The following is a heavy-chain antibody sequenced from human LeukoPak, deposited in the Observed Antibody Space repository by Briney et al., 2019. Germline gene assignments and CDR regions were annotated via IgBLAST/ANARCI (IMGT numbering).Heavy chain of an antibody. V-gene: IGHV1-2*02. CDR3: ARERFDIFTGRPYYGMDV. J-gene: IGHJ6*02. Sequence: ASVKVSCKASGYTFTGYYMHWVRQAPGQGLEWMGWINPNSGGTNYAQKFQGRVTMTRDTSISTAYMELSRLRSDDTAVYYCARERFDIFTGRPYYGMDVWGQGTTVTVSS. D-gene: IGHD3-9*01. CDR1: GYTFTGYY. CDR2: INPNSGGT.